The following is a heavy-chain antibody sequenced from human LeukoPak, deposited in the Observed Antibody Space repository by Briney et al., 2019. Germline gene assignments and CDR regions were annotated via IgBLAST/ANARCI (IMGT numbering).Heavy chain of an antibody. Sequence: GRSLRLSCAASGSTFSSYGMHWVRQAPGKGLEWVAVIWYDGSNKYYADSVKGRFTISRDNSKNTLYLQMNSLRAEDTAVYYCARLYGTYPGWFDPWGQGTLVTVSS. D-gene: IGHD4-17*01. CDR2: IWYDGSNK. J-gene: IGHJ5*02. CDR3: ARLYGTYPGWFDP. CDR1: GSTFSSYG. V-gene: IGHV3-33*01.